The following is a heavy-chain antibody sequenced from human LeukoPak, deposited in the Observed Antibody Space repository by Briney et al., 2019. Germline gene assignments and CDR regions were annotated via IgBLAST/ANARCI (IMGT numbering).Heavy chain of an antibody. D-gene: IGHD1-1*01. J-gene: IGHJ3*02. CDR1: GYTFTGYY. V-gene: IGHV1-2*02. CDR3: ARDWRDAFDI. Sequence: ASVRLSCKASGYTFTGYYMHWVRQAPGQGLEWMGWINPSSGDTNYAQKFQGRVTMTRDTSISTAYMELSRLKSDDTAVYYCARDWRDAFDIWGQGTMVTVSS. CDR2: INPSSGDT.